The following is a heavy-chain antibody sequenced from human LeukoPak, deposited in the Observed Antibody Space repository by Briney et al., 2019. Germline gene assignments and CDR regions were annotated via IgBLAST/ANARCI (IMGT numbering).Heavy chain of an antibody. J-gene: IGHJ4*02. CDR1: GFTFSNYA. V-gene: IGHV3-23*01. Sequence: PGGSLRLSCAASGFTFSNYAMGWVRQAPGKGLEGVSLISGSGGGTYFADSVKGRSTISRDNSKNTLYLQMDGLRAEDTSIYYCAPDLRGSAWSLDDWGQGTLVIVSS. D-gene: IGHD6-13*01. CDR3: APDLRGSAWSLDD. CDR2: ISGSGGGT.